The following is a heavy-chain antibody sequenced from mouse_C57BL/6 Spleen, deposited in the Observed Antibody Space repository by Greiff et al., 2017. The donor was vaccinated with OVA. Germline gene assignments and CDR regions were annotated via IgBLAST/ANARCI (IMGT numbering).Heavy chain of an antibody. V-gene: IGHV5-4*03. CDR3: ARGELGHYWYFDV. J-gene: IGHJ1*03. Sequence: EVKLVESGGGLVKPGGSLKLSCAASGFTFSSYAMSWVRQTPEKRLEWVATISDGGSYTYYPDNVQGRFTISRDNAKNNLYLQMSHLKSEDTAMYYCARGELGHYWYFDVWGTGTTVTVSS. CDR2: ISDGGSYT. D-gene: IGHD4-1*01. CDR1: GFTFSSYA.